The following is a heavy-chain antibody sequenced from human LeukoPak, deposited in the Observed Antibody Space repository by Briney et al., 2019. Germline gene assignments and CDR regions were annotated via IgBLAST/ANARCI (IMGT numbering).Heavy chain of an antibody. CDR3: AKDMGDSSVVYGMDV. CDR2: ISGDGGST. CDR1: GFTFEDYA. Sequence: GGSLSLSCAASGFTFEDYAMHWVRQDPGKGLEWVSLISGDGGSTYYADSVKGRFTTSRDNSKNSLYLQMNSLRTEDTALYYCAKDMGDSSVVYGMDVWGQGTTVTVSS. J-gene: IGHJ6*02. D-gene: IGHD3-22*01. V-gene: IGHV3-43*02.